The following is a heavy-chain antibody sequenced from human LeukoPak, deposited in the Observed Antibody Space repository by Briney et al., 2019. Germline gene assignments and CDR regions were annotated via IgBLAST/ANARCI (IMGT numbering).Heavy chain of an antibody. J-gene: IGHJ4*02. Sequence: GALILSCAASGFTFSSYGMHWVRQAPGKGLERVAVISYDGSNKYYADSVKGRFTISRDNSKNTLYLQMSSLRPEDTAVYYCAKDRIQLPDYWGQGTLVTVSS. CDR2: ISYDGSNK. CDR1: GFTFSSYG. V-gene: IGHV3-30*18. D-gene: IGHD5-18*01. CDR3: AKDRIQLPDY.